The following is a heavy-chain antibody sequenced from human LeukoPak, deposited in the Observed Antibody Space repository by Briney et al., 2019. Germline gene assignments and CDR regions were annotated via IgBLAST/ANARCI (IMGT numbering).Heavy chain of an antibody. V-gene: IGHV4-4*07. Sequence: PSETLSLTCTVSGGSISNHFCSWIRQPAGKGLEWIGRIYTSGSTNYNPSLKSRVTMSVDTSKNQFSLKLSSVTAADTAVYYCARARGEQWLVRNAFDIWGQGTMVTVSS. CDR1: GGSISNHF. CDR3: ARARGEQWLVRNAFDI. CDR2: IYTSGST. D-gene: IGHD6-19*01. J-gene: IGHJ3*02.